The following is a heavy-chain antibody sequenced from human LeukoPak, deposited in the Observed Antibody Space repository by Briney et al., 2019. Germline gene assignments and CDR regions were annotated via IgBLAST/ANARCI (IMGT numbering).Heavy chain of an antibody. V-gene: IGHV4-59*01. J-gene: IGHJ3*02. D-gene: IGHD6-13*01. CDR2: IYYSGST. CDR1: GGSISSYY. Sequence: SETLSLTCTVSGGSISSYYWSWIRQPPGKGLEWIGYIYYSGSTNYNPSLKSRVTISVDTSKNQFSLKLSSVTAADTAVYYCARGGSWTESGAFDIWGQGTMVTVSS. CDR3: ARGGSWTESGAFDI.